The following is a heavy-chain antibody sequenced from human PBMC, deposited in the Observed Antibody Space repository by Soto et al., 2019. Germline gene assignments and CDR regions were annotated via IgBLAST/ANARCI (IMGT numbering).Heavy chain of an antibody. Sequence: QVQLVESGGGVVQPEWSLRLSCAASGFTFSSYAMHWVRQAPGKGLEWVAVISYDGGSKTYADSVKGRFTISRDNSKNTLSLQMNSLKGEDTAVYYCAIRSPSSGTSFNDAFDFWGQGTMVTVSS. CDR1: GFTFSSYA. CDR3: AIRSPSSGTSFNDAFDF. J-gene: IGHJ3*01. D-gene: IGHD3-3*01. V-gene: IGHV3-30-3*01. CDR2: ISYDGGSK.